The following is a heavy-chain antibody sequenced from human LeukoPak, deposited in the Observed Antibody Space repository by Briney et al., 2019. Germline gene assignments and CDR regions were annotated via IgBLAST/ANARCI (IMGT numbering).Heavy chain of an antibody. CDR3: ARGYIAYYDFWSGYFNNPLYYFDY. CDR1: GYTFTSYD. J-gene: IGHJ4*02. D-gene: IGHD3-3*01. CDR2: MNPNSGNT. Sequence: ASVKVSCKASGYTFTSYDINWVRQATGRGLEWMGWMNPNSGNTGYAQKFQGRVTITRNTSISTAYMELSSLRSEDTAVYYCARGYIAYYDFWSGYFNNPLYYFDYWGQGTLVTVSS. V-gene: IGHV1-8*03.